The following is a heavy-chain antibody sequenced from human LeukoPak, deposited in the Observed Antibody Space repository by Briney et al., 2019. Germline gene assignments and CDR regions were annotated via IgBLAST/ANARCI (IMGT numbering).Heavy chain of an antibody. Sequence: SETLSLTCTASGGSIISSSYHWGWIRQPPWKGLEWIASIYYSGTTYYNPSLRSRATISVDTSKNQFSLKVNSVTAADTAVYYCAGEYSSSPGYWGQGALVTVSS. J-gene: IGHJ4*02. CDR1: GGSIISSSYH. D-gene: IGHD3-22*01. V-gene: IGHV4-39*07. CDR2: IYYSGTT. CDR3: AGEYSSSPGY.